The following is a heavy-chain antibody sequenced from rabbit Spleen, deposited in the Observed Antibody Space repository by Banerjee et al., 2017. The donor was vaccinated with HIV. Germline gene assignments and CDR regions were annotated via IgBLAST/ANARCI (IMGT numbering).Heavy chain of an antibody. Sequence: QSLEESGGGLVKPGASLTLTCKASGFSLNSGYDMCWVRQAPGKGLEWIACIDAGSSGFTYFATWAKGRFTISKTSSTTVTLQMTRLTAADTATYFCARDTASSFSSYGMDLWGQGTLVTVS. CDR1: GFSLNSGYD. J-gene: IGHJ6*01. V-gene: IGHV1S40*01. D-gene: IGHD8-1*01. CDR3: ARDTASSFSSYGMDL. CDR2: IDAGSSGFT.